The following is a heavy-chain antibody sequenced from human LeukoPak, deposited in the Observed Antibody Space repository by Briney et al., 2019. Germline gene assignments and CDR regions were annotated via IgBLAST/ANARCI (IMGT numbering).Heavy chain of an antibody. Sequence: TSVKVSCKASGYTFTSYGISWERQAPGQGLEWMGWISAYNGNTNYAQKLQGRVTMTTDTSTSTAYMELRSLRSDDTAVYYCARLVAYYDSSGYPGDYWGQGTLVTVSS. V-gene: IGHV1-18*01. CDR1: GYTFTSYG. D-gene: IGHD3-22*01. CDR2: ISAYNGNT. CDR3: ARLVAYYDSSGYPGDY. J-gene: IGHJ4*02.